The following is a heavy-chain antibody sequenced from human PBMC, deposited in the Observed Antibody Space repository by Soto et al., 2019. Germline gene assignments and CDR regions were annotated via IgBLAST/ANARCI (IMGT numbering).Heavy chain of an antibody. D-gene: IGHD3-3*01. V-gene: IGHV1-69*04. J-gene: IGHJ4*02. CDR2: VIPVIPIP. Sequence: GASVKVSCKTSGDTFNTYSIIWVRQAPGQGLEWVGSVIPVIPIPNYAETFQDRVTITADESTSTAYMELSGLTSDDTAVYYCARGSEEWSNLGYFDYWGQGTQVTVSS. CDR3: ARGSEEWSNLGYFDY. CDR1: GDTFNTYS.